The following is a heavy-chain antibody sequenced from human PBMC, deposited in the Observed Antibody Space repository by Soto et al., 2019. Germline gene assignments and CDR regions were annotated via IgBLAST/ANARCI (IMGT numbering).Heavy chain of an antibody. CDR3: AFAGQLGTYFDY. CDR1: GFSLSNAKMG. V-gene: IGHV2-26*01. Sequence: QVTLKESGPVLVKPTETLTLTCPVSGFSLSNAKMGVSWIRQPPGKALEWLAHIFSNDEKSYSISLKSRLTMSKDTSKSQVVLTMTNMDPVDTGTYYCAFAGQLGTYFDYWGQGTLVTVSS. CDR2: IFSNDEK. J-gene: IGHJ4*02. D-gene: IGHD3-16*01.